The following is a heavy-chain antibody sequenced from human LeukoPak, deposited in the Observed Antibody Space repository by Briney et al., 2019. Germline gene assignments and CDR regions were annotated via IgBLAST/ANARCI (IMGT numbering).Heavy chain of an antibody. J-gene: IGHJ4*02. CDR1: GGSISSSSYY. CDR3: AGVVGATTPFDY. D-gene: IGHD2-15*01. Sequence: SETLSLTCTVSGGSISSSSYYWGWIRQPPGKGLEWIGSIYYSGSTYYNPSLKSRVTISVDTSKNQFSLKLSSVTAADTAVYYCAGVVGATTPFDYWGQGTLVTVSS. CDR2: IYYSGST. V-gene: IGHV4-39*07.